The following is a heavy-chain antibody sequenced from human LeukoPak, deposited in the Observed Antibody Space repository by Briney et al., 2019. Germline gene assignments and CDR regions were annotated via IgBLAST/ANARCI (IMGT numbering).Heavy chain of an antibody. D-gene: IGHD4-23*01. CDR2: IYPGDSDT. Sequence: GESLKISCKGSGYSFTSYWIGWVRQMPGKGLEWMGIIYPGDSDTRYRPSFQGQVTISADKSISTAYLQWSSLKASDTAMYYCARLPLTTVVTTYIDYWGQGTLVTVSS. CDR1: GYSFTSYW. V-gene: IGHV5-51*01. J-gene: IGHJ4*02. CDR3: ARLPLTTVVTTYIDY.